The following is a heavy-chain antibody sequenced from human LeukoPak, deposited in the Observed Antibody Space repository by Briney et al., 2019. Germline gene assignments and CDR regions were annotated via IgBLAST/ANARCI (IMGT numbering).Heavy chain of an antibody. J-gene: IGHJ4*02. V-gene: IGHV3-23*01. CDR3: AKDLRISSGWFRFVDY. CDR1: GFTFSSFA. D-gene: IGHD6-19*01. CDR2: IGAGGSKT. Sequence: GGSLRLSCAASGFTFSSFAMGWVRQAPGKGLEWVSIIGAGGSKTYYADSVKGRFTISRDNSKNTLYLQMNSLRAEDTAVYYCAKDLRISSGWFRFVDYWGQGTLVTVSS.